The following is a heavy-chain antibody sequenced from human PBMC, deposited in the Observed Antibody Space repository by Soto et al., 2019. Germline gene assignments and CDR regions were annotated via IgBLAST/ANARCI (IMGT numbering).Heavy chain of an antibody. CDR1: GGSLSNYY. J-gene: IGHJ4*02. CDR3: TRLGGYYQALDS. D-gene: IGHD3-22*01. CDR2: IYYAGTT. V-gene: IGHV4-59*08. Sequence: SETLSLTCTVSGGSLSNYYWSWPRQPPGKGLEWIGYIYYAGTTTYNPSLKSRVTISLDRSKNQFSLKLDSVTAADTAVYYCTRLGGYYQALDSWGQGTLVTVS.